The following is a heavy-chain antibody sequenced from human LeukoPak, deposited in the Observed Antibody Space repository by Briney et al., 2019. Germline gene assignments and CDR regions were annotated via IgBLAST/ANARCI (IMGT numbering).Heavy chain of an antibody. Sequence: SETLSLTCTVSGGSISGSSYYWGWIRQPPGKGLEWIGSIYYSGSTYYNPSLKSRVTISVDTSKNQFSLKLSSVTAADTAVYYCARFSPARAFDYWGQGTLVTVSS. CDR1: GGSISGSSYY. CDR2: IYYSGST. CDR3: ARFSPARAFDY. J-gene: IGHJ4*02. D-gene: IGHD2/OR15-2a*01. V-gene: IGHV4-39*01.